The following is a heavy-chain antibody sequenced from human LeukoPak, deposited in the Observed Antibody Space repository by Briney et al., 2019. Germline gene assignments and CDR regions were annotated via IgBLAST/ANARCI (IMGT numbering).Heavy chain of an antibody. CDR3: ARDLGGGFFWSGYSGCSPGMDV. CDR2: ISFDGSSK. D-gene: IGHD3-3*01. V-gene: IGHV3-30-3*01. CDR1: GFSFSSYA. J-gene: IGHJ6*02. Sequence: GGSLRLSCAASGFSFSSYAIHWVRQAPGKGLEWVAIISFDGSSKFYADSVKGRFIISRDNSRNALYLQMNSLKPEDTAVYYCARDLGGGFFWSGYSGCSPGMDVWGQGTTVTVSS.